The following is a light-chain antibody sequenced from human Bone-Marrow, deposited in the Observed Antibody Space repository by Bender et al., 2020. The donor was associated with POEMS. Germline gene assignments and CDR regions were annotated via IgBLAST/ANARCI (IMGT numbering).Light chain of an antibody. J-gene: IGLJ1*01. V-gene: IGLV2-23*02. CDR3: CSFAGSSIFYV. CDR1: SSDVGTYKY. CDR2: DVN. Sequence: QSALTQPTSVSGSPGQSITISCTGISSDVGTYKYVSWYQHHPGKAPKLMIYDVNNRPSGVSDRFSGSKSGNTASLTISGLQAEDEADYYCCSFAGSSIFYVFGTGTKVTVL.